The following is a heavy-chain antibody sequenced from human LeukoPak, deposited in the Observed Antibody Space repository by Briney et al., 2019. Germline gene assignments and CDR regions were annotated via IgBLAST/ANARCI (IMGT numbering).Heavy chain of an antibody. J-gene: IGHJ6*02. CDR2: IYYSGST. CDR3: ARELGATVVNYGMDV. V-gene: IGHV4-59*01. CDR1: GGSISSYY. D-gene: IGHD4-23*01. Sequence: SEALSLTCTVSGGSISSYYWSWIRQPPGKGLEWIGYIYYSGSTNYNPSLKSRVTISVDTSKNQLSLKLTSVTAADTAVYYCARELGATVVNYGMDVWGQGTTVTVSS.